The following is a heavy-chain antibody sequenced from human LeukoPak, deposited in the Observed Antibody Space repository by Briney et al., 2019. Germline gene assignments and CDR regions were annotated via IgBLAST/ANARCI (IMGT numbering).Heavy chain of an antibody. J-gene: IGHJ6*02. D-gene: IGHD3-10*01. Sequence: GGSLRLSCAASGFTFSSYAMSWARQAPGKGLEWVSGISESGGYTYYADSVKGRFTIFRDNSKNTLYLQMNSLRAEDTAVYYCAKGFRPSYGSGSYYGVDVWGQGTTVTVSS. CDR3: AKGFRPSYGSGSYYGVDV. V-gene: IGHV3-23*01. CDR1: GFTFSSYA. CDR2: ISESGGYT.